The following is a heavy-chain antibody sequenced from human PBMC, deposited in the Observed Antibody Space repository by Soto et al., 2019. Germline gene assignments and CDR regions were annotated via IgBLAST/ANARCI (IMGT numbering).Heavy chain of an antibody. J-gene: IGHJ6*02. CDR1: GFTFSSYA. Sequence: GGSLRLSCAASGFTFSSYAMSWVRQAPGKGLEWVSAISGSGGSTYYADSVKGRFTISRDNSKNTLYLQMNSLRAEDTAVYYCAKDPGKVISGRSYYGMDVWGQGTTVTV. V-gene: IGHV3-23*01. CDR3: AKDPGKVISGRSYYGMDV. CDR2: ISGSGGST. D-gene: IGHD3-16*02.